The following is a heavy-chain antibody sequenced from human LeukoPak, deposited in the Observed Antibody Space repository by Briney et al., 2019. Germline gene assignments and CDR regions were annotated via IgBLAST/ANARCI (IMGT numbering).Heavy chain of an antibody. Sequence: GGPLRLSCAASGFTFDDYGMSWVRQAPGKGLEWVSNIYWNGGNTNYADSVKGRFTISRDNAKNSLYLQMNSLRAEDTALYYCAREGSLGGHAFDIWGQGTMVTVSS. V-gene: IGHV3-20*04. J-gene: IGHJ3*02. CDR2: IYWNGGNT. CDR1: GFTFDDYG. CDR3: AREGSLGGHAFDI. D-gene: IGHD3-10*01.